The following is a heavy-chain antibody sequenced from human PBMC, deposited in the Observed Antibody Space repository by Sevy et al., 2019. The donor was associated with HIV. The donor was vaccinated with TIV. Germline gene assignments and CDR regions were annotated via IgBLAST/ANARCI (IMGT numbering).Heavy chain of an antibody. Sequence: GGSLRLSCAASEFTFSTYAMNWVRQAPGKGLEWVSSISSLSRYIYYADSVKGRFTISRDNAKNSLYLQMNSRTAEDTAVYYCARGLTPPVEASVTYPSYFDYWGQGTLVTVSS. V-gene: IGHV3-21*01. CDR2: ISSLSRYI. J-gene: IGHJ4*02. CDR1: EFTFSTYA. CDR3: ARGLTPPVEASVTYPSYFDY. D-gene: IGHD1-26*01.